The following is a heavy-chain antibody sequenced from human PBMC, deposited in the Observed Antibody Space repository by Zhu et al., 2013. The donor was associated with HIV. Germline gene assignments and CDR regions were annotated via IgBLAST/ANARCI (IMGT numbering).Heavy chain of an antibody. J-gene: IGHJ6*03. V-gene: IGHV4-34*01. CDR2: INHRGVA. CDR1: GGSRQWLL. CDR3: ARLNSGSYWGDSYYYIDV. Sequence: QVQLQQWGAGLLRPSETLSLTCDISGGSRQWLLRDLDPSAPQGRGVEWIGEINHRGVANYSPSLRSRVSISSDTSNKRFSLRVTSVTAADTAVYFCARLNSGSYWGDSYYYIDVWAKGTTVIVS. D-gene: IGHD1-26*01.